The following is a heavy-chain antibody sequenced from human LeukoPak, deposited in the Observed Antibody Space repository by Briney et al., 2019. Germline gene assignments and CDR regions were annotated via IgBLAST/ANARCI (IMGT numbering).Heavy chain of an antibody. CDR2: IYYSGST. CDR3: ARVLRDWFDP. Sequence: SETLSLTCTVSGGSISSYYWSWIRQSPGKGLEWIGYIYYSGSTNYNPSLKSRVTISVDTSENQFSLKLSSVTAADTAVYYCARVLRDWFDPWGQGTLVTVSS. V-gene: IGHV4-59*01. J-gene: IGHJ5*02. CDR1: GGSISSYY.